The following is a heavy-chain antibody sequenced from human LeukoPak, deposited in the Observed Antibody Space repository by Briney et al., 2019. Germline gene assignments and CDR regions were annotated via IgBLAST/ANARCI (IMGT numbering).Heavy chain of an antibody. Sequence: GGSLRLSCAASGFTFSSYWMSWVRQAPGKGLKWVANIKQDGSEKYYVDSVKGRFTISRDNAKNSLYLQMNSLRAEDTAVYYCARDHLNDYSDYGMDVWGQGTTVTVSS. CDR1: GFTFSSYW. V-gene: IGHV3-7*01. J-gene: IGHJ6*02. CDR2: IKQDGSEK. D-gene: IGHD4-11*01. CDR3: ARDHLNDYSDYGMDV.